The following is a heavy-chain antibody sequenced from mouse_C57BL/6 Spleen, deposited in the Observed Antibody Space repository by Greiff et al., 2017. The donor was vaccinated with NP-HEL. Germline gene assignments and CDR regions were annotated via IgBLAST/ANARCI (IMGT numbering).Heavy chain of an antibody. CDR3: ARRSNLYAMDY. J-gene: IGHJ4*01. CDR1: GFTFSDYG. D-gene: IGHD2-5*01. Sequence: EVQLVESGGGLVKPGGSLKLSCAASGFTFSDYGMHWVRQAPEKGLEWVAYISSGSSTIYYADTVKGRFTISRDNAKNTLFLQMTSLRSEDTAMYYCARRSNLYAMDYWGQGTSVTVSS. V-gene: IGHV5-17*01. CDR2: ISSGSSTI.